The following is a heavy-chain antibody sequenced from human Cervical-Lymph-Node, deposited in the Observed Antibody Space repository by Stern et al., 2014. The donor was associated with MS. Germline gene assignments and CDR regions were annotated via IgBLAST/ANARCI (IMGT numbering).Heavy chain of an antibody. Sequence: MQLVQSGPEVKKPGESLKISCKGSGDSFNNYWIGWVRQMPGKGLEWMGIVYPDDSDSRYNPSFQGQVTMSADRSTSTAYLQWSALKASDSAMYYCARQGYSSTYYYFDYWGQGTLVTVSS. V-gene: IGHV5-51*01. CDR3: ARQGYSSTYYYFDY. CDR2: VYPDDSDS. CDR1: GDSFNNYW. D-gene: IGHD2-2*01. J-gene: IGHJ4*02.